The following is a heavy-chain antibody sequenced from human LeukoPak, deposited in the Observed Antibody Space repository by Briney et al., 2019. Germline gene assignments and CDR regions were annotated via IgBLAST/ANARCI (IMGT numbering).Heavy chain of an antibody. V-gene: IGHV3-23*01. D-gene: IGHD3-10*01. CDR3: AKDRFGSGNYPTFDY. Sequence: GGSLRLSCAASGFTFSSYAMTWVRQAPGKGLEWVSGISASGGRIYNADSVKGWFTISRDNSKNTLYLQMDNLRAEDTAVYYCAKDRFGSGNYPTFDYWGQGILVTVSS. CDR1: GFTFSSYA. J-gene: IGHJ4*02. CDR2: ISASGGRI.